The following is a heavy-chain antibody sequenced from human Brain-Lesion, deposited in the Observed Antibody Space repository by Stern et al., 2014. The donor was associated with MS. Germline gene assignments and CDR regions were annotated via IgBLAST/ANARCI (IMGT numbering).Heavy chain of an antibody. CDR2: INSYGGST. J-gene: IGHJ2*01. CDR3: ARRRIVGAYWYFDL. V-gene: IGHV3-74*02. CDR1: GFTFSSYW. D-gene: IGHD1-26*01. Sequence: QLVQSGGGLVQPGGSLRLSCAASGFTFSSYWMHWVRQAPGKGLVWVSRINSYGGSTSYADSVKGRFTISRDNAKNTLYLQMNSLRAEDTAVYYCARRRIVGAYWYFDLWGRGTLVTVSS.